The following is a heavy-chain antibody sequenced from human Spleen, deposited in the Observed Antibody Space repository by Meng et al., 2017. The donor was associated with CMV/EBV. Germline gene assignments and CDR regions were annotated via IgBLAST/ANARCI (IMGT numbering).Heavy chain of an antibody. CDR2: ISGSGGNT. V-gene: IGHV3-23*01. CDR1: GFTFSSYA. J-gene: IGHJ4*02. Sequence: GGSLRLSCASSGFTFSSYAMSWVRQAPGKGLEWVSAISGSGGNTYYADSVKGRFTISRDNSKNTLYVQMNSLRAEDTAVYYCAKDPPHFVVPAAIFDYWGQGTLVTVSS. D-gene: IGHD2-2*01. CDR3: AKDPPHFVVPAAIFDY.